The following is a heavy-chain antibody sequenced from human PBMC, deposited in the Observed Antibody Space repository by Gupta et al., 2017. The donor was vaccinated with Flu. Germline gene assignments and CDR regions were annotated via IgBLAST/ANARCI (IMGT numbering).Heavy chain of an antibody. J-gene: IGHJ4*02. Sequence: EVQLVESGGDLVQPGGSLRLLWAASGFILSELGMTWVRQGPGKGLEWVANIKGDGSDKYYADSVKGRFTISRDNVENSVSLQMKYLSYDDTAVYFCARGGPAGLADYWGQGALVTVSS. D-gene: IGHD3-3*02. CDR3: ARGGPAGLADY. V-gene: IGHV3-7*04. CDR1: GFILSELG. CDR2: IKGDGSDK.